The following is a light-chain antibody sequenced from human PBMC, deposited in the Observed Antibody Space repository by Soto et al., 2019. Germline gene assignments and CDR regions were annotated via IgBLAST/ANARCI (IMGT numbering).Light chain of an antibody. Sequence: DIQMTQSPSSLSASVGDRVTITCRASQAISNYVAWFQQKPGKAPKSLIYGASSLRSGVPSKFSGRGSGTDFTLTISNLQPEDFATYYCQHYNTYPITFGQGTRLEI. J-gene: IGKJ5*01. CDR1: QAISNY. CDR2: GAS. CDR3: QHYNTYPIT. V-gene: IGKV1-16*02.